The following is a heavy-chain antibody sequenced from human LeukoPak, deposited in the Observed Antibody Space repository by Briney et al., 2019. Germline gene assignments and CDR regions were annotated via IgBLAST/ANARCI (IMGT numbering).Heavy chain of an antibody. CDR3: ARGPHRIAASGMVDN. CDR2: IHHSGST. Sequence: SETLSLTCAVYGGSISGYYWSWIRQPQGKGLEWIGEIHHSGSTNYNPSLTSRVTISIDTSKNQVSLKMRSVTAADTAVYYCARGPHRIAASGMVDNWGQGTRVTVSS. V-gene: IGHV4-34*01. CDR1: GGSISGYY. D-gene: IGHD6-25*01. J-gene: IGHJ4*02.